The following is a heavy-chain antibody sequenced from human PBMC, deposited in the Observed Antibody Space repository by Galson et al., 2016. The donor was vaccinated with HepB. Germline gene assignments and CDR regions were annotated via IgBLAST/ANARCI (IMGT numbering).Heavy chain of an antibody. J-gene: IGHJ6*02. V-gene: IGHV3-23*01. CDR1: GFPFSSYA. Sequence: SLRLSCAASGFPFSSYAMSWVRQSPGKGLEWVSGISATGGVTWYADSVKGRFTISRDNSGNTLYLEMNTLRAEDTAVFYCAKAELRTSWSFYYSAMDVWGQGTTVTVSS. D-gene: IGHD1-14*01. CDR3: AKAELRTSWSFYYSAMDV. CDR2: ISATGGVT.